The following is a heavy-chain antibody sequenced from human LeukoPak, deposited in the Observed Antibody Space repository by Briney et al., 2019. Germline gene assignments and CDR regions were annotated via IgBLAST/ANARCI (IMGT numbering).Heavy chain of an antibody. Sequence: SETLSLTCTVSGDSMNSGSYFWNWIRQPAGKGLEFIVHIYSSGSTHYNPSLKSRVTISVDTSKNQISLKLSSVNAADTAVYYCARVAVAGTPTWFDPWGQGTLVTVSS. CDR3: ARVAVAGTPTWFDP. CDR2: IYSSGST. V-gene: IGHV4-61*10. CDR1: GDSMNSGSYF. J-gene: IGHJ5*02. D-gene: IGHD6-19*01.